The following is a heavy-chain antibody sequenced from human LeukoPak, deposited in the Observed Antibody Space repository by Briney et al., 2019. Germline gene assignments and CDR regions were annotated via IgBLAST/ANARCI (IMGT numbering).Heavy chain of an antibody. CDR2: IIPIFGTA. V-gene: IGHV1-69*13. CDR1: GYTFTRYA. CDR3: ARDQYCSSTSCYYYYYMDV. D-gene: IGHD2-2*01. Sequence: GASVKVSCKASGYTFTRYAMNWVRQAPGQGLEWMGGIIPIFGTANYAQKFQGRVTITADESTSTAYMELSSLRSEDTAVYYCARDQYCSSTSCYYYYYMDVWGKGTTVTVSS. J-gene: IGHJ6*03.